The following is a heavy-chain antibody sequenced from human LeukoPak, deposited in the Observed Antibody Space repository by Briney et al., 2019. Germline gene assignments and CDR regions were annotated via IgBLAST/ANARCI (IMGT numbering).Heavy chain of an antibody. CDR1: GFTFSSYG. CDR2: ISYDGSNN. V-gene: IGHV3-30*03. J-gene: IGHJ3*02. Sequence: QTGGSLRLSCAASGFTFSSYGMHWVRQAPGQGLEWVAVISYDGSNNLYADSVKGRFNISRDNSKNTLYMQMNSLRAEDAAVYYGWGSNWNVMDAFDIWGQGTMVTVSS. D-gene: IGHD1-1*01. CDR3: WGSNWNVMDAFDI.